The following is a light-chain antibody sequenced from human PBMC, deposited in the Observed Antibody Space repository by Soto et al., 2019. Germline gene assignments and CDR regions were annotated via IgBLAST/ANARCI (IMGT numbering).Light chain of an antibody. CDR1: SSDIGGYDY. J-gene: IGLJ2*01. V-gene: IGLV2-14*01. Sequence: QSALTQPASVSGSPGQSITIFCTGTSSDIGGYDYVSRYQRHPGKAPKLMIYDVTYRPSGVSNRFSGSKSGNTASLTISGLQAEDEADYWCSSYTSSNTLHLVFGGGTKLTVL. CDR2: DVT. CDR3: SSYTSSNTLHLV.